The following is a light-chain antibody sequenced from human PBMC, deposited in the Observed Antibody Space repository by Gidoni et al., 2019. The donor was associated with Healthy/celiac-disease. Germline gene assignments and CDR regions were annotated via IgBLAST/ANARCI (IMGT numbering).Light chain of an antibody. CDR2: DAS. CDR1: QSLSSW. V-gene: IGKV1-5*01. Sequence: DIQMTQSPSTLSASVGDRVTITCRASQSLSSWLAWYQQKPGKAPKLRIYDASSLESGVPPRFSVSGSGTEFTLTISSLQPDDFATYYCQQYNSYSPETFGQGTKVEIK. J-gene: IGKJ1*01. CDR3: QQYNSYSPET.